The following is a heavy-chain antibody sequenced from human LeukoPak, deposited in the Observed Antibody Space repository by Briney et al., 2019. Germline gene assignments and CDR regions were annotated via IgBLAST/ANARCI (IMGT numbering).Heavy chain of an antibody. V-gene: IGHV4-34*01. D-gene: IGHD3-10*01. CDR3: ASRVLWFGEAP. CDR1: GGSFSGYY. CDR2: INHSGST. J-gene: IGHJ5*02. Sequence: SETLSLTCAVYGGSFSGYYWNWIRQPPGKGLEWIGEINHSGSTNYNPSLKSRVTISLDTSKNQFSLKLSSVTAADTAMYYCASRVLWFGEAPWGQGTLVTVSS.